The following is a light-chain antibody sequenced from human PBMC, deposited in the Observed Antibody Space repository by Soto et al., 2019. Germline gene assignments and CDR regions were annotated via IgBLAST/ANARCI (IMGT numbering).Light chain of an antibody. V-gene: IGKV3-20*01. CDR2: GAS. CDR3: QQYGRSLWT. CDR1: QSVSSSY. Sequence: EIMLTQSPGTLSLSPGERATLSCRASQSVSSSYLAWYQQKPGQAPRLLISGASRRATGIPDRFSGSGSGTDFTLTIIRLEPEDFTVYYCQQYGRSLWTFGQGGKVDIK. J-gene: IGKJ1*01.